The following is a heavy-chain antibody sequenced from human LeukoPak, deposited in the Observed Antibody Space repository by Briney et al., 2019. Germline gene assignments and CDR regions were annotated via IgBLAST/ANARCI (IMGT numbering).Heavy chain of an antibody. Sequence: GGSLRLSCAASGFTFSDYYMSWIRQAPGKGLEWVSYISSSGSTIYYADSVKGRFTISRDNAKNSLYLQMNSLRAEDTAVYYCARDSSGLGNLKWLFRSYYYYGMDVWGQGTTVTVSS. CDR1: GFTFSDYY. CDR2: ISSSGSTI. CDR3: ARDSSGLGNLKWLFRSYYYYGMDV. V-gene: IGHV3-11*01. D-gene: IGHD3-3*01. J-gene: IGHJ6*02.